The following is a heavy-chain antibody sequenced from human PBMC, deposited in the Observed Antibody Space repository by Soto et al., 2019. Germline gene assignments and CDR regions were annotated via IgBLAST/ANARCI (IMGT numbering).Heavy chain of an antibody. V-gene: IGHV3-74*01. Sequence: EVQLVESGGGLVQPGGSLRLSCTASGFTFSSQWLHWVRQAPGKWLMWISRILNDGTTTNYADSVKGRFTVSRDNAKKTMSLQMNNLRAEDTAVYYCATWRGGYTYGLDHWGQGTPVTVSS. CDR1: GFTFSSQW. J-gene: IGHJ4*02. D-gene: IGHD5-18*01. CDR3: ATWRGGYTYGLDH. CDR2: ILNDGTTT.